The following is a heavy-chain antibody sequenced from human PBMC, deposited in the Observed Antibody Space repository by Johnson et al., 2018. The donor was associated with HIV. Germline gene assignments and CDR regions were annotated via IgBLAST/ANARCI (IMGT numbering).Heavy chain of an antibody. CDR1: GFTVSSNY. V-gene: IGHV3-66*01. CDR3: ARYHYYDSRLNDAFDI. J-gene: IGHJ3*02. D-gene: IGHD3-22*01. Sequence: VQLVEFGGGVVQPGGSLRLSCAASGFTVSSNYMSWVRQAPGKGLEWVSVIYSGGSTYYADSVKGRFTISRDNSKNTLYLQMNSLRAEDTAVYYCARYHYYDSRLNDAFDIWGQGTMVTVSS. CDR2: IYSGGST.